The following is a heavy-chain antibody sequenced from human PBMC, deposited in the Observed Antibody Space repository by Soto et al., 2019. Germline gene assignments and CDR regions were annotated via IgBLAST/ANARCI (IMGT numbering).Heavy chain of an antibody. CDR1: GGTFSSYA. V-gene: IGHV1-69*01. CDR2: IIPIFGTA. CDR3: ARGARNCSGGSCYIENYYYDGMDV. Sequence: QVQLVQSGAEVKKPGSSVKVSCKASGGTFSSYAISWVRQAPGQGLEWMGGIIPIFGTANYAQKFQGRVTIPAGESTSTAYMELSSLRAEDTAVYYCARGARNCSGGSCYIENYYYDGMDVWGQGTTVTVSS. J-gene: IGHJ6*02. D-gene: IGHD2-15*01.